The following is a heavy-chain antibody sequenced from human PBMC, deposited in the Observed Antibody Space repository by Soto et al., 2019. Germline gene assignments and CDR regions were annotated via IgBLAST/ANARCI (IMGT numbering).Heavy chain of an antibody. D-gene: IGHD1-26*01. Sequence: GESLKISCAASGFTFSSYSMNWVRQAPGKGLEWVSSISSSSSYIYYADSVKGRFTISRDNAKNSLYLQMNSLRAEDTAVYYCAREVSGSYSHPFDYWGQGTLVTVSS. J-gene: IGHJ4*02. CDR2: ISSSSSYI. V-gene: IGHV3-21*01. CDR1: GFTFSSYS. CDR3: AREVSGSYSHPFDY.